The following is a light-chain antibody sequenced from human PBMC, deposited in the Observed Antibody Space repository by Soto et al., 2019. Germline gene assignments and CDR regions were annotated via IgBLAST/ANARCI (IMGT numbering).Light chain of an antibody. CDR3: QQYGSSPLFT. J-gene: IGKJ3*01. Sequence: EIVLTQSPGTLSLSPGERATLSCRASQSVNSNYLAWYQQKPGQAPRLFIYGASSRATGIPDRFSGSGSGTDFTLTISRLETEDFAVYYCQQYGSSPLFTFGPGTKVDIK. CDR1: QSVNSNY. V-gene: IGKV3-20*01. CDR2: GAS.